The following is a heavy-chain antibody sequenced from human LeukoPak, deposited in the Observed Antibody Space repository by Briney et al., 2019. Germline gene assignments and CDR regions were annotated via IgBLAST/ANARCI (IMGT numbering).Heavy chain of an antibody. CDR1: GGSFSGYY. CDR2: INHSGST. D-gene: IGHD3-10*01. CDR3: ARGWRRSVKNDAFDI. J-gene: IGHJ3*02. Sequence: SETLSLTCAVYGGSFSGYYWSWIRQPPGKGLEWIGEINHSGSTNYNPSLKSRVTISVDTSKNQFSLKLSSVTAADTAVYYCARGWRRSVKNDAFDIWGQGTVVTVSS. V-gene: IGHV4-34*01.